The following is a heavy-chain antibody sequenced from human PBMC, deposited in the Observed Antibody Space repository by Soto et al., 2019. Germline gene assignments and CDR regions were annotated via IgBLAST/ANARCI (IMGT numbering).Heavy chain of an antibody. Sequence: ASMKVSCKTSGYTFTGHHIHWVRQAPGQGLEWMGWINPISGGTKYREKFQGRVSITRDKSSSTAYMELSSLTSDDSAVYYCAKDGRHCSGGSCPQGHWGQGTLVTVSS. CDR2: INPISGGT. CDR1: GYTFTGHH. D-gene: IGHD2-15*01. V-gene: IGHV1-2*02. CDR3: AKDGRHCSGGSCPQGH. J-gene: IGHJ4*02.